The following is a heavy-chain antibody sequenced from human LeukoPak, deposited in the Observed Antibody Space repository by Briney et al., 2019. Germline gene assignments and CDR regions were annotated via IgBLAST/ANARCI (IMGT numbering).Heavy chain of an antibody. CDR1: GYTLTELS. J-gene: IGHJ6*02. V-gene: IGHV1-24*01. D-gene: IGHD3-3*01. CDR3: AKDRWGSRTIFGVVTRALDV. Sequence: ASVKVSCKVSGYTLTELSMHWVRQAPGRGLEWMGGFDPEDGETIYAQKFQGRVTMTEDTSTDTAYMELSSLRSEDTAVYYCAKDRWGSRTIFGVVTRALDVWGQGTTVTVSS. CDR2: FDPEDGET.